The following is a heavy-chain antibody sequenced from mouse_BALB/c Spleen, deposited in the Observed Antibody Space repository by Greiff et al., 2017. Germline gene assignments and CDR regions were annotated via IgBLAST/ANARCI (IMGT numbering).Heavy chain of an antibody. CDR2: IYPGDGDT. V-gene: IGHV1-87*01. D-gene: IGHD2-3*01. Sequence: VQLQESGAELARPGASVKLSCKASGYTFTSYWMQWVKQRPGQGLEWIGAIYPGDGDTRYTQKFKGKATLTADKSSSTAYMQLSSLASEDSAVYYCALYDGYFDVWGAGTTVTVSS. CDR1: GYTFTSYW. CDR3: ALYDGYFDV. J-gene: IGHJ1*01.